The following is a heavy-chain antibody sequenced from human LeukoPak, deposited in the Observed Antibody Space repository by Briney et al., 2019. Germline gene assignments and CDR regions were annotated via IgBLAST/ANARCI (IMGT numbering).Heavy chain of an antibody. CDR2: IIPILGTA. CDR3: ARARREYSSSSDFDY. Sequence: GASVKVSCKASGGTFSSYAISWVRQAPGQGLEWMGGIIPILGTANYAQKFQGRVTITADESTSTAYMELSSLRSEDTAVYYCARARREYSSSSDFDYWGQGTLDTVSS. D-gene: IGHD6-6*01. V-gene: IGHV1-69*01. J-gene: IGHJ4*02. CDR1: GGTFSSYA.